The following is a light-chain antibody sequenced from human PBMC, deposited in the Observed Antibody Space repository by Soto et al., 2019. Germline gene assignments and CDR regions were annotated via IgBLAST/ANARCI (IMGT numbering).Light chain of an antibody. CDR1: NSEIGSYKL. V-gene: IGLV2-23*01. J-gene: IGLJ1*01. CDR2: EGS. Sequence: QSVLTQPASVTGSPEQSLTISCTGTNSEIGSYKLVSWYQQHPGKAPKLIFYEGSKRPSGVSNRFSGSNSGNTASLTISWFQFEDEADYYCCSYAGSGTYVFGPGTKVTVL. CDR3: CSYAGSGTYV.